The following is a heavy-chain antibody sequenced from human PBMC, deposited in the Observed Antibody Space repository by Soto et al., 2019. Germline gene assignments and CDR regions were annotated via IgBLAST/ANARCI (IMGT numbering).Heavy chain of an antibody. CDR1: GGSISSNSYY. J-gene: IGHJ4*02. CDR2: IHYSGST. V-gene: IGHV4-39*01. D-gene: IGHD3-10*01. Sequence: PSETLSLTCSVSGGSISSNSYYWGWIRQPPGKGLEWIGGIHYSGSTHYNSSLKSRVTISVDTSKNQFSLKLSSVTAADTAVYYCARPGNYGSGSYLYYFDYWGQGILVTVSS. CDR3: ARPGNYGSGSYLYYFDY.